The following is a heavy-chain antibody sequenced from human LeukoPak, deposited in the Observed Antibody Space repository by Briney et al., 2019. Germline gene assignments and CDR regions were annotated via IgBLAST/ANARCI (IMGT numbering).Heavy chain of an antibody. V-gene: IGHV1-2*06. CDR2: IHPDSGGK. J-gene: IGHJ4*02. CDR1: GFTFTGYY. CDR3: AREEQLSSDY. Sequence: GASVKVSCKASGFTFTGYYMHWVRQAPGQGLEWMGRIHPDSGGKNYAEKFQGRVTMTRDTSISTAYMELSRLRSDDTAVYYCAREEQLSSDYGGQGTLVTVSS. D-gene: IGHD6-13*01.